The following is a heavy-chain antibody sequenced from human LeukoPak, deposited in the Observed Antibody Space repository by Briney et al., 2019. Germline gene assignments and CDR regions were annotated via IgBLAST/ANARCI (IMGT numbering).Heavy chain of an antibody. CDR1: GGSISSNAYY. V-gene: IGHV4-39*01. D-gene: IGHD1-26*01. Sequence: SETLSLTCTVSGGSISSNAYYWAWIRQPPGKGLEWIGSIYSSVSTYYNPSLKSRVTISVDTSKNQFSLRLSSVTAADTALYYCAYSGSYGHLGYWGQGIPVTVSS. CDR2: IYSSVST. J-gene: IGHJ4*02. CDR3: AYSGSYGHLGY.